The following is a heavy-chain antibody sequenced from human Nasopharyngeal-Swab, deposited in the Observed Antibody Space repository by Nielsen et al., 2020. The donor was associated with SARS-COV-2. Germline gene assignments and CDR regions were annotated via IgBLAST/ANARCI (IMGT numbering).Heavy chain of an antibody. D-gene: IGHD7-27*01. CDR3: AKDWRTGRFLGLFGMDV. V-gene: IGHV3-9*01. Sequence: SLTLSCEVSGLIIDEYAMYWVRQAPGKGLEWVSGISRDSGSIDYVDSVKGRFTISRDNAKNSLYLQMNSLRPEDTALYYCAKDWRTGRFLGLFGMDVWGQGTTVIVSS. CDR1: GLIIDEYA. CDR2: ISRDSGSI. J-gene: IGHJ6*02.